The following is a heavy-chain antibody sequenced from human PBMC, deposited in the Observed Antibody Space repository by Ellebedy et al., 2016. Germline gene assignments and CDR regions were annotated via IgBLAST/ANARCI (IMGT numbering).Heavy chain of an antibody. CDR2: ISSSGSTI. J-gene: IGHJ5*02. CDR1: GFTFSDYY. Sequence: GGSLRLXXAASGFTFSDYYMSWIRQAPGKGLEWVSYISSSGSTIYYADSVKGRFTISRDNAKNSLYLQMNSLRAEDTAVYYCARDRGIFGVVDRGWGWFDPWGQGTLVTVSS. CDR3: ARDRGIFGVVDRGWGWFDP. D-gene: IGHD3-3*01. V-gene: IGHV3-11*01.